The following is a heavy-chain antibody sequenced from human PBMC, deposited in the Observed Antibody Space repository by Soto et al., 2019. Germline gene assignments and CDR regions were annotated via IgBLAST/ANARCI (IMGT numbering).Heavy chain of an antibody. D-gene: IGHD6-19*01. J-gene: IGHJ4*02. CDR2: ISAYNGNT. V-gene: IGHV1-18*04. CDR1: GYTFTSYG. Sequence: ASVKVSCKASGYTFTSYGISWVRQAPGQGLEWMGWISAYNGNTNYAQKLQGRVTMTTDTSTSTAYMELRSLRSDDTAVYYCARDGFRSGWKDSEYYFNYCRQGPLVTVSS. CDR3: ARDGFRSGWKDSEYYFNY.